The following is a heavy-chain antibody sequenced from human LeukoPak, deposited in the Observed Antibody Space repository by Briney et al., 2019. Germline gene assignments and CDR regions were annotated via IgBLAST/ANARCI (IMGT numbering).Heavy chain of an antibody. CDR3: AKDNSYYYGSGSSDYGMDV. D-gene: IGHD3-10*01. J-gene: IGHJ6*02. CDR2: ISYDGSNK. CDR1: GFTFSSYG. V-gene: IGHV3-30*18. Sequence: PGGSLRLSCAASGFTFSSYGMHWVRQAPGKGLEWVAVISYDGSNKYYADSVKGRFTISRDNSKNTLYLQMNSLRAEDTAAYYCAKDNSYYYGSGSSDYGMDVWGQGTTVTVSS.